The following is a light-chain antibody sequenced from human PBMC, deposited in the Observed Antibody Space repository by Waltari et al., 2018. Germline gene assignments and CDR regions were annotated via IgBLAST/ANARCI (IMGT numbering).Light chain of an antibody. CDR2: QDT. Sequence: SFDLTQPPSVSVSPGQTASITCPGAKLGEKSACWYHQTPGQSPVLFIYQDTKRPSAIPERFSGSKSGNTATLTISGTQAVDEADYYCQAWDSSTYVFGTGTKVTVL. J-gene: IGLJ1*01. CDR3: QAWDSSTYV. V-gene: IGLV3-1*01. CDR1: KLGEKS.